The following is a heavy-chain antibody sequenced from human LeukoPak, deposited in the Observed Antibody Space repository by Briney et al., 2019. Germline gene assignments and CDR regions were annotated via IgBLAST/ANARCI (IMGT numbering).Heavy chain of an antibody. CDR3: ARGRVSPSTWYSTYYYYFYMDV. V-gene: IGHV4-59*01. Sequence: PSETLSLTCSVSDDSITMYYWTWIRQPPGKGLEWIGYVDHTGSTNFNPSLNGRVSIPRGATKNLFSLRLRSVTAADTAVYFCARGRVSPSTWYSTYYYYFYMDVWGKGTTVIVSS. J-gene: IGHJ6*03. CDR2: VDHTGST. D-gene: IGHD1-1*01. CDR1: DDSITMYY.